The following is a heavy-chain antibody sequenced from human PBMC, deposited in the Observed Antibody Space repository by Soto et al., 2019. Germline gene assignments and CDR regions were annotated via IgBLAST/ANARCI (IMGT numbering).Heavy chain of an antibody. V-gene: IGHV3-74*01. J-gene: IGHJ4*02. CDR3: ARVGVGAYYFDY. CDR2: IKTDGSVT. CDR1: GFTFSSYW. D-gene: IGHD1-26*01. Sequence: EVQLVESGGGLVQPGVSLRLSCAASGFTFSSYWMHWVRQAPGKGLVWVSRIKTDGSVTSYADSVKGRFTISRDNAKNTLYLQMNSLRAEDTAVYYCARVGVGAYYFDYWGQGTLVTVSS.